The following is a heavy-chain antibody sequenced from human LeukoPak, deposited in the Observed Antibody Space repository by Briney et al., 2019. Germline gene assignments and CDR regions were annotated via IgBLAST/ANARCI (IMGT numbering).Heavy chain of an antibody. CDR1: GFTFSSFW. Sequence: GGSLSLSCAASGFTFSSFWMYWVRQAPGKGLVWVSRINIGGSSIGYADSVKCRFTISRDNAKDTLSLQIDSLTADDTAVYFCASAGRVGDICYIWGQGTMVTVSS. D-gene: IGHD3-9*01. J-gene: IGHJ3*02. V-gene: IGHV3-74*01. CDR2: INIGGSSI. CDR3: ASAGRVGDICYI.